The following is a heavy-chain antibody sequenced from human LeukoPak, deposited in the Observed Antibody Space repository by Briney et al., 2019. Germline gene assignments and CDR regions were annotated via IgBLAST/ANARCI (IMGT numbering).Heavy chain of an antibody. J-gene: IGHJ6*02. CDR2: NYPGDSQT. Sequence: GESLKISCKGSGYSFSNYWIGWVRQMPGKGLEWMGINYPGDSQTRYSPSFQGQVTISVDKSISTAYLQWSSLKAPDTAIYYCARHRIPAPGSSGYYGMDVWGQGTTVTVSS. V-gene: IGHV5-51*01. CDR3: ARHRIPAPGSSGYYGMDV. D-gene: IGHD6-13*01. CDR1: GYSFSNYW.